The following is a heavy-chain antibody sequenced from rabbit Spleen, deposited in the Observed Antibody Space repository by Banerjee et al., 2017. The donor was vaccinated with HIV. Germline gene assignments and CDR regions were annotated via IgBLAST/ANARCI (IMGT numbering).Heavy chain of an antibody. CDR3: ARDTSSSFSSYGMDL. J-gene: IGHJ6*01. D-gene: IGHD1-1*01. CDR2: IYGGSSGST. CDR1: GVSFSGSSY. V-gene: IGHV1S40*01. Sequence: SLEESGGDLVKPGASLTLTCIASGVSFSGSSYMCWVRQAPGKGLECIACIYGGSSGSTYYASWAKGRFTISKTSSTTVTLQMTRLTAADTATYFCARDTSSSFSSYGMDLWGPGTLVTVS.